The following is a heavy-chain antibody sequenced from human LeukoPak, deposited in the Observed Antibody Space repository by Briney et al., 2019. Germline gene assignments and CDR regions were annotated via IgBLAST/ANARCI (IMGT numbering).Heavy chain of an antibody. J-gene: IGHJ4*02. D-gene: IGHD4-17*01. CDR3: AREGRYGDYAGY. CDR1: GYSFTSYG. CDR2: INAGNGNT. V-gene: IGHV1-3*01. Sequence: ASVKVSCKASGYSFTSYGISWVRQAPGQGLEWMGWINAGNGNTKYSQKFQGRVTITRDTSASTAYMELSSLRSEDTAVYYCAREGRYGDYAGYWGQGTLVTVSS.